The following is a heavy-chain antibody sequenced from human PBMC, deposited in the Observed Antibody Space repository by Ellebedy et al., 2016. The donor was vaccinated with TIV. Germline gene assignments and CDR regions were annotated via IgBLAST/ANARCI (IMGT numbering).Heavy chain of an antibody. V-gene: IGHV4-59*08. D-gene: IGHD2-15*01. CDR2: IYYSGST. Sequence: SETLSLTXIVSGGSISSYYWSWIRQPPGKGLEWIGYIYYSGSTYYNPSLKSRVTISVDTSKNQFSLKLSSVTAADTAVYYCARGSIGIFDYWGQGTLVTVSS. CDR1: GGSISSYY. CDR3: ARGSIGIFDY. J-gene: IGHJ4*02.